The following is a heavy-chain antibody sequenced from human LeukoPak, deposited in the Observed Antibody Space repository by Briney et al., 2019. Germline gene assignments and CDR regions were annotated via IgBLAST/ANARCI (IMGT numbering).Heavy chain of an antibody. CDR3: AREVGYCSGGSCYSYFDY. J-gene: IGHJ4*02. CDR1: GGSITSYY. V-gene: IGHV4-59*01. D-gene: IGHD2-15*01. Sequence: SETLSLTCTVSGGSITSYYWSWIRQPPGKRLEWIGYIYYSGSTNYNASLTNRVTISVDTSKNQFSLKLSSVTAADTAVYYCAREVGYCSGGSCYSYFDYWGQGTLVTVSS. CDR2: IYYSGST.